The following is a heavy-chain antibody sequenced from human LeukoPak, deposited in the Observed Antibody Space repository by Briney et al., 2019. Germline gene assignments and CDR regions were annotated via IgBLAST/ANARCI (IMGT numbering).Heavy chain of an antibody. CDR1: GFTFSSYS. J-gene: IGHJ6*02. CDR3: ARDRGDPSELERRRGYYYGMDV. CDR2: ISSSSSYI. Sequence: GGSLRLSCAASGFTFSSYSMNWVRQAPGKGLEWVSSISSSSSYIYYADSVKGRFTISRDNAKNSLYLQMNSLRAEDTAVYYCARDRGDPSELERRRGYYYGMDVWGQGTTVTVSS. D-gene: IGHD1-1*01. V-gene: IGHV3-21*01.